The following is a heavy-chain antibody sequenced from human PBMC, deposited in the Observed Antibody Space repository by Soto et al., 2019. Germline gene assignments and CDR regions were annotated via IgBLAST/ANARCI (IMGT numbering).Heavy chain of an antibody. V-gene: IGHV3-21*01. J-gene: IGHJ4*02. Sequence: VGSLRLSCVFSGFTFSTYTMNWVRQAPGKGLEWVSSINGRSNYVYYADSVKGRFTISRDNAKNSLYLQMNRLRAEDTAIYYCAREDGVVGSSSAFDHWGLGTLVTVSS. CDR2: INGRSNYV. D-gene: IGHD1-26*01. CDR1: GFTFSTYT. CDR3: AREDGVVGSSSAFDH.